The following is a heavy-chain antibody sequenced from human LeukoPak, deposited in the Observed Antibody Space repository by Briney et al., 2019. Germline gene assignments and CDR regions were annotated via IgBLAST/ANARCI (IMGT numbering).Heavy chain of an antibody. Sequence: SGPTLVNPTETLTLTCTVSGFSLSNARMGVSWIRQPPGKALEWLAHIFSNDGKSYNTSLKSRLTISKDTSKGQVVLTMTNMDPVDTATYYCARLWEELSAFDIWGQGTMVTVSS. CDR1: GFSLSNARMG. V-gene: IGHV2-26*01. CDR2: IFSNDGK. CDR3: ARLWEELSAFDI. D-gene: IGHD1-26*01. J-gene: IGHJ3*02.